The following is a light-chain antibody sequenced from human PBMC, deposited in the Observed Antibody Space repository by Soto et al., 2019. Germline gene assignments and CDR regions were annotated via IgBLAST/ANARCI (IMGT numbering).Light chain of an antibody. CDR2: GAS. Sequence: DIQVTQSPSSLSASVGDRVTITCRASQSINTFLNWYQQRPGKAPNLLIYGASNLQSGVPSRFSGSGSGTDFTLTISSLQPKDFATYYCQQTYTSRPWTFGRGTKVEIK. CDR1: QSINTF. J-gene: IGKJ1*01. CDR3: QQTYTSRPWT. V-gene: IGKV1-39*01.